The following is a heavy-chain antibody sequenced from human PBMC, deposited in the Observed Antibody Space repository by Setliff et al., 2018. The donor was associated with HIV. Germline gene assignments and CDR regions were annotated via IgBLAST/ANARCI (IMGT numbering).Heavy chain of an antibody. V-gene: IGHV3-20*01. CDR2: ISRNGGST. J-gene: IGHJ6*02. CDR3: VRGDWNDGLDV. CDR1: GFSFDDYG. D-gene: IGHD1-1*01. Sequence: SCAASGFSFDDYGMNWVRQVPGKGLEWVSAISRNGGSTAYADSVKGRFTISRDNAKNSLYLQMNSLRAEDTGLYHCVRGDWNDGLDVWGQGTTVTVSS.